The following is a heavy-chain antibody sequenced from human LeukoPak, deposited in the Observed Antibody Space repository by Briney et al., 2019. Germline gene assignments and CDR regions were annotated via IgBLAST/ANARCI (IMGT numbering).Heavy chain of an antibody. CDR1: GFTFSSYA. V-gene: IGHV3-23*01. J-gene: IGHJ4*02. CDR2: ISGSGGNT. CDR3: AIRAAGTLVGHYFDS. Sequence: GGSLRLSCAASGFTFSSYAMSWVRQAPGKGLEWVSSISGSGGNTHYADSVKGRFSISRDNSKNTLSLQMNSLGAEDTALYYCAIRAAGTLVGHYFDSWGEGTLVTVCS. D-gene: IGHD2-21*01.